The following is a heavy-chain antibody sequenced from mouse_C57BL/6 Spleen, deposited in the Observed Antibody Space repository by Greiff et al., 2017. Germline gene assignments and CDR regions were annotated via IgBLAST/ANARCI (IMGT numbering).Heavy chain of an antibody. D-gene: IGHD5-1-1*01. CDR2: IRLKSDNYAT. CDR1: GFTFSNYW. CDR3: TGGDTQGYAMDY. J-gene: IGHJ4*01. Sequence: EVQLQESGGGLVQPGGSMKLSCVASGFTFSNYWMNWVRQSPEKGLEWVAQIRLKSDNYATHYAESVKGRFTISRDDSKSSVYLQMNNLRAEDTGIYYCTGGDTQGYAMDYWGQGTSVTVSS. V-gene: IGHV6-3*01.